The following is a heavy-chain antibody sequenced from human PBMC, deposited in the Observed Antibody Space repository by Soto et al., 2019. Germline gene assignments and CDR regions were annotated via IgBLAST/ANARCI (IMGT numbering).Heavy chain of an antibody. D-gene: IGHD1-26*01. Sequence: QVQLQESGPGLVKPSQTLSLTCTVSGGSISSGGYYWSWIRQHPGKGLEWIGYIYYSGSTYYNPYIKSRVTISVDTSKNQFSLKLSSVTAADTAVYYCARVVVGATKASFDYWGQGTLVTVSS. J-gene: IGHJ4*02. CDR3: ARVVVGATKASFDY. V-gene: IGHV4-31*03. CDR1: GGSISSGGYY. CDR2: IYYSGST.